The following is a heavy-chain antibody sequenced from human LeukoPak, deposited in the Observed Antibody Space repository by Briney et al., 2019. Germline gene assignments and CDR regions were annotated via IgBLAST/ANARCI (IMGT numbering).Heavy chain of an antibody. J-gene: IGHJ4*02. CDR2: IYTGGTT. D-gene: IGHD1-1*01. V-gene: IGHV3-53*01. Sequence: PGGSLRLSCAASGFTVSSNYMSWVRQAPGKGLEWVSVIYTGGTTSYADSVKGRFTISRDNSKNTVYLQMNSLRAEDTAVYYCARDRHWNPPGYWGQGTLVTVSS. CDR3: ARDRHWNPPGY. CDR1: GFTVSSNY.